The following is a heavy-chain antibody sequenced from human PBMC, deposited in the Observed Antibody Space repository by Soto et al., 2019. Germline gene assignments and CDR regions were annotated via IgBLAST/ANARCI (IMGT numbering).Heavy chain of an antibody. CDR2: ISAYNGNT. CDR1: GYTFTSYG. V-gene: IGHV1-18*01. D-gene: IGHD2-21*02. Sequence: ASVKVSCKASGYTFTSYGISWVRQAPGQGLEWMGWISAYNGNTNYAQKLQGRVTMTTDTSTSTAYMELRSLRSDDTAVYYCARATAYCGGDCYYGSNYWGQGTLVTVSS. CDR3: ARATAYCGGDCYYGSNY. J-gene: IGHJ4*02.